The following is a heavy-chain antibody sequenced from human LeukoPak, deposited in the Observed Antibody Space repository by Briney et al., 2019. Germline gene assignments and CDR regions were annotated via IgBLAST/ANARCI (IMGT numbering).Heavy chain of an antibody. D-gene: IGHD3-22*01. CDR1: GGSISSYY. CDR2: THYSGST. Sequence: KASETLSLTCTVSGGSISSYYWSWIRQPPEKGLEWIGYTHYSGSTKYNPSLKSRLTMSLDTSKNQFSLRLSSVTAADTAVYYCTRGSIAYYYMDVWGKGTTVTISS. V-gene: IGHV4-59*01. CDR3: TRGSIAYYYMDV. J-gene: IGHJ6*03.